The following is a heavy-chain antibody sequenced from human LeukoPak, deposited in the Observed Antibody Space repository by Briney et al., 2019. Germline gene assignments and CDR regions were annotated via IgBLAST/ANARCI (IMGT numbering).Heavy chain of an antibody. J-gene: IGHJ2*01. CDR2: IDGDGATT. CDR1: GFTFNSYL. V-gene: IGHV3-74*01. D-gene: IGHD7-27*01. CDR3: TRDSGADRRYFDL. Sequence: GGSLRLSCAASGFTFNSYLMSWVRQAPGKGLGWVSRIDGDGATTSYEDSVKGRFTISRDNANNMVYLEMNSLRVEDTAVYYCTRDSGADRRYFDLWGRGTLVTVSS.